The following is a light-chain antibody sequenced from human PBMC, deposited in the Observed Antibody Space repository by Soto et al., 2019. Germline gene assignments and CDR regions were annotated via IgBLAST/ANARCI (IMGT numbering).Light chain of an antibody. J-gene: IGKJ2*01. V-gene: IGKV3-15*01. CDR2: GAS. CDR3: HQYNNWPT. Sequence: EIVMTQSPATLSVSPGERATLSCRASQSVSSNLAWYQQKPGQAPRLLIYGASTRATGIPARFSGSGSGKEFTLTISSLQSEDFAVYYCHQYNNWPTFGQGTKLEIK. CDR1: QSVSSN.